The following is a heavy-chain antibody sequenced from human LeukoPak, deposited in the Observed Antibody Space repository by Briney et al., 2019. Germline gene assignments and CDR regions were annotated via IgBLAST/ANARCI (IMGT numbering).Heavy chain of an antibody. CDR3: VATSGSSTN. D-gene: IGHD2-2*01. V-gene: IGHV3-30-3*01. CDR2: VSYGGTIK. CDR1: GFTFSNYT. J-gene: IGHJ4*02. Sequence: GGSLRLSCVASGFTFSNYTMHWVRQAPGKGLEWVAVVSYGGTIKSYADSVKSRLTISRDNSQSTLYLQMNSLRAEDTAVYYCVATSGSSTNWGQGTLVTVSS.